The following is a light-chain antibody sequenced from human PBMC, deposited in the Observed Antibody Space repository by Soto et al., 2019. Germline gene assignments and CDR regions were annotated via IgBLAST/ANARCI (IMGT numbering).Light chain of an antibody. CDR1: SSNIGAGYA. CDR2: GNS. J-gene: IGLJ3*02. V-gene: IGLV1-40*01. CDR3: QSFDNNLSGLV. Sequence: QSVLTQPPSVSGAPGQRVTISCTGNSSNIGAGYAVHWYRQLPRTAPKLLIYGNSNRPSGVPDRFSGSNSGTSASLAITGLQAEDEADYYCQSFDNNLSGLVFGGGTKLTVL.